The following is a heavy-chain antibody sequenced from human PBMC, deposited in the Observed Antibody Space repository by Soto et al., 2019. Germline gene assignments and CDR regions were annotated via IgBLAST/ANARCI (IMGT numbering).Heavy chain of an antibody. CDR2: ISWNSGSI. V-gene: IGHV3-9*01. CDR3: AKDALDATNFDI. J-gene: IGHJ3*02. D-gene: IGHD1-26*01. CDR1: GFTFDDYA. Sequence: EVQLVESGGGLVQPGRSLRLSCAASGFTFDDYAMHWVRQAPGKGLEWVSGISWNSGSIGYADSVKGRFTISRDNAKNSLYLQMNSLRAEDTALYYCAKDALDATNFDIWGHGTMVTVSS.